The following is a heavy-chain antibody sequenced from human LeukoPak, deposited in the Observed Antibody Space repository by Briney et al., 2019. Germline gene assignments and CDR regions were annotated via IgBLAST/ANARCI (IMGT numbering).Heavy chain of an antibody. CDR2: IYHSGST. D-gene: IGHD3-10*01. J-gene: IGHJ4*02. Sequence: NPSETLSLTCTVSGGSISSSNWWSWVRQPPGKGLEWIGEIYHSGSTNYNPSLKSRVTISVDKSKNQFSLKLSSVTAADTAVYYCARGAVLLWFGELLSSPYFDYWGQGTLVTVSS. V-gene: IGHV4-4*02. CDR3: ARGAVLLWFGELLSSPYFDY. CDR1: GGSISSSNW.